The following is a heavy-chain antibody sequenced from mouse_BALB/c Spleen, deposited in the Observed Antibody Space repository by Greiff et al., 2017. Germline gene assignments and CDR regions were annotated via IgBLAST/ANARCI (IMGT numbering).Heavy chain of an antibody. J-gene: IGHJ2*01. Sequence: VQLKQPGAELVKPGASVKLSCKASGYTFTSYWMHWVKQRPGQGLEWIGEINPSNGRTNYNEKFKSKATLTVDKSSSTAYMQLSSLTSEDSAVYYCAKGTVVATGFDYWGQGTTLTVSS. CDR1: GYTFTSYW. CDR3: AKGTVVATGFDY. V-gene: IGHV1S81*02. CDR2: INPSNGRT. D-gene: IGHD1-1*01.